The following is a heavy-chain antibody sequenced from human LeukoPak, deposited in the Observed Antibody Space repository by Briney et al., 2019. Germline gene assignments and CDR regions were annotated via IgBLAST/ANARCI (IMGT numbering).Heavy chain of an antibody. CDR2: ISGSGGST. D-gene: IGHD1-14*01. V-gene: IGHV3-23*01. CDR1: GFAFSSYA. J-gene: IGHJ6*02. CDR3: AKAPTRKNSGFYYLGMDV. Sequence: GGSLRLSCAASGFAFSSYAMSWVRQAPGKGLEWVSGISGSGGSTYYADSVKGRFTISSDSSKNTLYLQMNSLRAEDTAVYYCAKAPTRKNSGFYYLGMDVWGQGTTVTVSS.